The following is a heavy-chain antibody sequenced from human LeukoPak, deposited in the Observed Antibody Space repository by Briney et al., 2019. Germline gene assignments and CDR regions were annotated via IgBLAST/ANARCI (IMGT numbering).Heavy chain of an antibody. CDR1: GGSISSYY. V-gene: IGHV4-59*01. CDR3: ARDAPHCSGGSCYFDAFDI. CDR2: IYYSGST. J-gene: IGHJ3*02. Sequence: SETLSLTCTVSGGSISSYYWSWIRQPPGKGLEWIGYIYYSGSTNYNPSLKSRVTISVDTSKNQFSLKLSSVTAADTAVYYCARDAPHCSGGSCYFDAFDIWGQGTMVTVSS. D-gene: IGHD2-15*01.